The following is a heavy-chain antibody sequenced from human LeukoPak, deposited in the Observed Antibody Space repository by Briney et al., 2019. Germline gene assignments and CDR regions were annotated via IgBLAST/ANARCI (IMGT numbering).Heavy chain of an antibody. D-gene: IGHD2-15*01. CDR2: INRSGST. J-gene: IGHJ5*02. CDR3: ARAGAVVDNWFDP. V-gene: IGHV4-34*01. Sequence: SETLSLTCAVYGGSFSGYYWSWIRQPPGKGLEWIGEINRSGSTNYNPSLKSRVTISVDTSKNQFSLKLSSVTAVDTAVYYCARAGAVVDNWFDPWGQGTLVTVSS. CDR1: GGSFSGYY.